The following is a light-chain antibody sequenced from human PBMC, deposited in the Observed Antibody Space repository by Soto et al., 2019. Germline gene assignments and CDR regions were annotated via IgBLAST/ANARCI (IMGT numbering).Light chain of an antibody. V-gene: IGKV3-11*01. Sequence: EIVLTQSPATLSLSPGERATLSCRASQSVSSYLAWYQQKPGQAPSLLIYDASNRATGIPARFSVSGSGTDFTLTISSLEPEEFAVYYCQQRSNWLTFGGGTKVEI. J-gene: IGKJ4*01. CDR1: QSVSSY. CDR3: QQRSNWLT. CDR2: DAS.